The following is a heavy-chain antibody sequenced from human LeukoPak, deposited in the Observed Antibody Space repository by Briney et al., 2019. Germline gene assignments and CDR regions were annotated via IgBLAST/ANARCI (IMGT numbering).Heavy chain of an antibody. CDR2: IHYTGNT. V-gene: IGHV4-59*02. CDR1: GGSVRSYH. D-gene: IGHD6-6*01. Sequence: SETLSLTCTVSGGSVRSYHWSWIRQPPGKGQEWIAFIHYTGNTNYNPSLKNRVTMSRDLSKNQFFLKLTSVTAADTAVYYCARVGGASSILSAFDIWGPGTMVTVSS. CDR3: ARVGGASSILSAFDI. J-gene: IGHJ3*02.